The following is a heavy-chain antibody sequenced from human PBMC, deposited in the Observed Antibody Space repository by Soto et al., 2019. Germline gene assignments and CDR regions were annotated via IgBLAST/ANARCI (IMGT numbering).Heavy chain of an antibody. Sequence: SETLSLTYAVYGLSFTGYYSTWILRTPGKGLEWIGEINYRGSTYYNPSLESRITMAVDTSKNQFSLKLSSVTAADTAVYFCVRGQPHRITIFEVVIRSYDYGMDVWGQGTTVTVSS. D-gene: IGHD3-3*01. CDR1: GLSFTGYY. V-gene: IGHV4-34*01. CDR3: VRGQPHRITIFEVVIRSYDYGMDV. CDR2: INYRGST. J-gene: IGHJ6*02.